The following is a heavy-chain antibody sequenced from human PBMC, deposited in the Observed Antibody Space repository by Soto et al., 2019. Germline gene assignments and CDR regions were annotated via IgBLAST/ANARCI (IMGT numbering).Heavy chain of an antibody. CDR2: IGTAGDT. CDR3: ARDGQLASGYYGMDV. V-gene: IGHV3-13*01. Sequence: EVQLVESGGGLVQPGGSLRLSCAASGFTFSSYVMHWVRQATGKGLEWVSAIGTAGDTYYPGSVKGRFTISRENAKNSLYLQMNSLRAGDTAVYYCARDGQLASGYYGMDVWGQGTTVTVS. D-gene: IGHD6-13*01. CDR1: GFTFSSYV. J-gene: IGHJ6*02.